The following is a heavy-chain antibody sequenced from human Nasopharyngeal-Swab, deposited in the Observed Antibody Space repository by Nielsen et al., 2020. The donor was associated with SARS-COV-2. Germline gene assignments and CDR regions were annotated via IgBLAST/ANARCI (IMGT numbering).Heavy chain of an antibody. J-gene: IGHJ4*02. V-gene: IGHV3-23*01. D-gene: IGHD2-21*02. Sequence: GESLKISCAASGFTFSSYAMSWVRQAPGKGPESVSAISGSGGSTYYADSVKGRFTISRDNSKNTLYLQMNSLRAEDTAVYYCAVTASTSRFFDYWGQGTLVTVSS. CDR3: AVTASTSRFFDY. CDR2: ISGSGGST. CDR1: GFTFSSYA.